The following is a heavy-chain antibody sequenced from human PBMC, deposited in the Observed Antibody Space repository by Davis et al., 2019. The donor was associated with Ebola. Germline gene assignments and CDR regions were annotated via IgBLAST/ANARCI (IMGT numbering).Heavy chain of an antibody. CDR2: IYYTGGV. D-gene: IGHD2-2*01. V-gene: IGHV4-59*02. CDR3: AKNTSSWGFDS. CDR1: GDSVSSYY. Sequence: PSETLSLTCTVSGDSVSSYYCSWIRQPPGKGLEWIGNIYYTGGVTYNPSLKSRVTISVDTSTKQFSLKLDSVTAADTAVYYCAKNTSSWGFDSWGQGTLVTVSS. J-gene: IGHJ4*02.